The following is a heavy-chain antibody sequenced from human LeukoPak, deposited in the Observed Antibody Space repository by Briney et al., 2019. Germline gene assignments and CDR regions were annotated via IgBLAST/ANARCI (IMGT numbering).Heavy chain of an antibody. CDR1: GFSLSTSGMC. CDR3: ARITAARLYAFDI. J-gene: IGHJ3*02. Sequence: SGPALVKPTQTLTLTCTFSGFSLSTSGMCVSWIRQPPGKALESLARIDWDDDKYYSTSLKTRLTISKDTSKNQVVLTMTNMDPVDTATYYCARITAARLYAFDIWGQGTMVTVSS. V-gene: IGHV2-70*11. CDR2: IDWDDDK. D-gene: IGHD6-6*01.